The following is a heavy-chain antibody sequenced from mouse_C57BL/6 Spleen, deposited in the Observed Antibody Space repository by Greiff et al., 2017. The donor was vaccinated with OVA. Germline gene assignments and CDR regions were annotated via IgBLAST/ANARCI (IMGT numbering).Heavy chain of an antibody. CDR2: IDPSDSYT. CDR3: ARGGIGSSLDY. J-gene: IGHJ2*01. Sequence: VQLQQPGAELVMPGASVKLSCKASGYTFTSYWMHWVKQRPGQGLEWIGEIDPSDSYTNYNQKFKGKSTLTVDKSSSTAYMQLSSLTSEDSAVYYCARGGIGSSLDYWGQGTTLTVSS. V-gene: IGHV1-69*01. CDR1: GYTFTSYW. D-gene: IGHD1-1*01.